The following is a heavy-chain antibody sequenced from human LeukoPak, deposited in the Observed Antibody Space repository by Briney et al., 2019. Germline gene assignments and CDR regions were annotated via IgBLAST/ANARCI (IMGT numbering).Heavy chain of an antibody. J-gene: IGHJ3*02. CDR1: GDTFSSYA. D-gene: IGHD5-18*01. CDR3: ASEAMADAFDI. CDR2: IIPIFGTA. Sequence: SVKVSCEASGDTFSSYAISWVRQAPGQGLEWMGGIIPIFGTANYAQKFQGRVTITTDESTSTAYMELSSLRSEDTAVYYCASEAMADAFDIWGQGTMVTVSS. V-gene: IGHV1-69*05.